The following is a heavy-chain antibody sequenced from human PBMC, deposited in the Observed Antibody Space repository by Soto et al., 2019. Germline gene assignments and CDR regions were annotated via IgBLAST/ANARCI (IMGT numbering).Heavy chain of an antibody. D-gene: IGHD6-13*01. J-gene: IGHJ5*02. CDR3: ARVQYGSSWYRDGFDP. CDR2: ISSSSSYI. Sequence: EVQLVESGGGLVKPGGSLRLSCAASGFTFSSYSMNWVRQAPGKGLEWVSSISSSSSYIYYADSVKGRFTISRDNAKNSLYLQMNSLRAEDTAVYYCARVQYGSSWYRDGFDPWGQGTLVTVSS. V-gene: IGHV3-21*01. CDR1: GFTFSSYS.